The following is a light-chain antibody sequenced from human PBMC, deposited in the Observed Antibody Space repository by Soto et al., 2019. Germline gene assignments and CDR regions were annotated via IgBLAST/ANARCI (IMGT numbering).Light chain of an antibody. CDR2: GAS. CDR1: QSVSSN. CDR3: QQYNNWPLT. J-gene: IGKJ4*01. V-gene: IGKV3-15*01. Sequence: EIVMTQSPATLSVSAGERATLSCRASQSVSSNLAWYQQKPGQAPRLLIYGASTRATGIPARVSGSGSGTEFTLTISSLQSEDFAVYYCQQYNNWPLTFGGGTKVDIK.